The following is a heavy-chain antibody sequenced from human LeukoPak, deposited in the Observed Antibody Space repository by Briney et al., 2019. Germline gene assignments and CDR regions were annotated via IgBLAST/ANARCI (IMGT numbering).Heavy chain of an antibody. J-gene: IGHJ5*02. V-gene: IGHV1-18*01. CDR1: GYTFTSYG. Sequence: ASVKVSCKASGYTFTSYGISWVRQAPGQGLEWMGGISAYNGNTNYAQKLQGRVTMTTDTSTSTAYMELRSLRSDDTAVYYCARDNRPYCSAGSCYSEAPNWFDPWGQGTLVTVSS. CDR3: ARDNRPYCSAGSCYSEAPNWFDP. CDR2: ISAYNGNT. D-gene: IGHD2-15*01.